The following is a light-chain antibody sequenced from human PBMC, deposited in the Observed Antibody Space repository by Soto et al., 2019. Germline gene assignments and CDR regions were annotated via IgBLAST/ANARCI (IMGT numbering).Light chain of an antibody. Sequence: EIVLTQSPRTLSLSPGERATLSCRASQTVSMKSLAWYQQRPGQAPRLLIYGASSRATGIPDRFSGSGSGTDFTLTIGRLEAEDFAVYYCHQYGSSPQTFGQGTKVEIK. CDR3: HQYGSSPQT. CDR2: GAS. J-gene: IGKJ1*01. V-gene: IGKV3-20*01. CDR1: QTVSMKS.